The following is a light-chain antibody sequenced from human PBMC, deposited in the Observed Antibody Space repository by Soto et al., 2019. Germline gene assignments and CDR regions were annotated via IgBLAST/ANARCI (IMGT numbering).Light chain of an antibody. CDR3: QQSYSTPWT. V-gene: IGKV1-39*01. CDR2: AAS. J-gene: IGKJ1*01. CDR1: QSISSY. Sequence: DIQMPQSPSSLSASVGDRVTITCRASQSISSYLNWYQQKPGKAPKLLIYAASSLQSGVPSRFSGSGSGTDFTLTISSLRPEDCATYYCQQSYSTPWTFGQGTKVEIK.